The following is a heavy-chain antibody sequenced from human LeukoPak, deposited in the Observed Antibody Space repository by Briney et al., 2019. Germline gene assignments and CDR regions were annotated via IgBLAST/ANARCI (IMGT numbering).Heavy chain of an antibody. J-gene: IGHJ4*02. CDR3: APGRPGGLILMVYATFDY. D-gene: IGHD2-8*01. Sequence: SETLSLTCTVSGGSISSGDYYWSWIRQPPGKGLEWIGYIYYSGSTYYNPSLKSRVVISLDTSKNQFSLKLNSVTAADTAVYYCAPGRPGGLILMVYATFDYWGQGTLVTVSS. V-gene: IGHV4-30-4*01. CDR2: IYYSGST. CDR1: GGSISSGDYY.